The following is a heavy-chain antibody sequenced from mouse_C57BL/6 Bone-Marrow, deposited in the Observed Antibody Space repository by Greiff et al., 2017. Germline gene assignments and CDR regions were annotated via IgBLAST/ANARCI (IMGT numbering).Heavy chain of an antibody. J-gene: IGHJ2*01. D-gene: IGHD1-1*01. CDR1: GFTFSDYG. CDR3: ARHPYYGSSYGYFDY. CDR2: ISSGSSTI. V-gene: IGHV5-17*01. Sequence: EVQVVESGGGLVKPGGSLTLSCAASGFTFSDYGMHWVRQAPEKGLEWVSYISSGSSTIYYADTVKGRFTISRDNAKNTLFLQMTILRSEDTAMYYCARHPYYGSSYGYFDYWGQGTTLTVSS.